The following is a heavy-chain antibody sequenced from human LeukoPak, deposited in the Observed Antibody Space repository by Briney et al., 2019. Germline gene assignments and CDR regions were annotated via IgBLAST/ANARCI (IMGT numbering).Heavy chain of an antibody. CDR3: ATSWRLLRHVDY. D-gene: IGHD3-22*01. V-gene: IGHV1-24*01. CDR1: GYTLTELS. Sequence: ASVKVSCKVSGYTLTELSMHWVRQAPGKGLEWMGGFDPEDGETTYAQKFQGRVTMTEDTSTDTAYMELSSLRSEDTAVYYCATSWRLLRHVDYWGQGTLVTVSS. J-gene: IGHJ4*02. CDR2: FDPEDGET.